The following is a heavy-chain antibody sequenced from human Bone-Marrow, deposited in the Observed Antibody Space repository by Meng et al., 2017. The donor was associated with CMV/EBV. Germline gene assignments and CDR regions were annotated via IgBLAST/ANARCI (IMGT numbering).Heavy chain of an antibody. CDR2: ISSSGSTI. D-gene: IGHD2-2*02. J-gene: IGHJ5*02. CDR1: GFTFSDYY. Sequence: GESLKISCAASGFTFSDYYMSWIRQAPGKGLEWVSYISSSGSTIYYADSVKGRFTISRDNAKNSLYLQMNSLRAEDTAVYYCARDNGYCSSTSCYTGWFDPWGQGTLVTVSS. V-gene: IGHV3-11*01. CDR3: ARDNGYCSSTSCYTGWFDP.